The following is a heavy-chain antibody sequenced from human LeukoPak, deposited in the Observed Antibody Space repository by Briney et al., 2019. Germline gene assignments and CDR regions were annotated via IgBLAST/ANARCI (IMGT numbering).Heavy chain of an antibody. CDR1: AFTFSSYG. CDR3: AKAPHPFTNTAIEY. J-gene: IGHJ4*02. V-gene: IGHV3-30*02. CDR2: ITYDGSNK. D-gene: IGHD5-18*01. Sequence: GGSLRLSCAASAFTFSSYGMHWVRQAPGKGLEWVAFITYDGSNKYYADSVKGRFTISRDNSKNTLYLQMKSLRAEDTAVYYCAKAPHPFTNTAIEYWGKGILVTVSS.